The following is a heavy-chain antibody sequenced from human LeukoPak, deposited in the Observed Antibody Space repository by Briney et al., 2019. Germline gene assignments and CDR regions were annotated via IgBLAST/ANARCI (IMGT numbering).Heavy chain of an antibody. CDR1: GGSISSSSYY. CDR3: ARDRGRIAAAGTAQDYMDV. D-gene: IGHD6-13*01. V-gene: IGHV4-39*07. CDR2: IYYSGST. Sequence: SETLSLTCTVSGGSISSSSYYWGWIRQPPGKGLEWIGSIYYSGSTYYNPSLKSRVTMSVDTSKNQFSLKLSSVTAADTAVYYCARDRGRIAAAGTAQDYMDVWGKGTTVTISS. J-gene: IGHJ6*03.